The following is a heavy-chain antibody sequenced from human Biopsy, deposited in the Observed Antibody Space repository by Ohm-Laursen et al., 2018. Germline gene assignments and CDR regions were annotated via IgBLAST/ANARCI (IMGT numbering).Heavy chain of an antibody. CDR1: GYTFTGQY. D-gene: IGHD2-15*01. Sequence: ATVKISCKASGYTFTGQYLHWVRQVPGQGLEWMGWINPHSGTTKFAQGFQGRVTMTRDTSITTAYMELRRLRSDDTAVYYCAKGQDLRGGAEYFQPWGQGALVTVSS. J-gene: IGHJ1*01. CDR2: INPHSGTT. CDR3: AKGQDLRGGAEYFQP. V-gene: IGHV1-2*02.